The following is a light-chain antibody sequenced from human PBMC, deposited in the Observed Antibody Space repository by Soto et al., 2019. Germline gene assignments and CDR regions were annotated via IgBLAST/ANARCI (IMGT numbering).Light chain of an antibody. CDR2: AAS. Sequence: AIQMTQSPSSLSASVGDRVTITCRASQGIRNDLGWYQQKPGKAPNLLIYAASSLESGVPSRFSGSGSGTDFTLTISSLQPEDFATYYCLQDYNYPRTFGQGTKVEIK. CDR3: LQDYNYPRT. J-gene: IGKJ1*01. V-gene: IGKV1-6*01. CDR1: QGIRND.